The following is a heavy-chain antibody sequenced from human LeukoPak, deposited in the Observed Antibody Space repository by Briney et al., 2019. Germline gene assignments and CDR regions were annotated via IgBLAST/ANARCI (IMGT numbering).Heavy chain of an antibody. CDR3: AREQVPEPIRFDY. J-gene: IGHJ4*02. Sequence: GASVKVSCKASGYTFTGYYMHWVRQAPGQGLEWMGWINPNSGGTNYAQKFQGRVTMTRDTSISTAYMELSSLRSDDTAVYYCAREQVPEPIRFDYWGQGTLVTVSS. V-gene: IGHV1-2*02. D-gene: IGHD1-14*01. CDR1: GYTFTGYY. CDR2: INPNSGGT.